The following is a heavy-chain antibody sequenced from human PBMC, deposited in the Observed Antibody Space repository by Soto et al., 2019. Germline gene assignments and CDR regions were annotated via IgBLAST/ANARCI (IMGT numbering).Heavy chain of an antibody. CDR1: GGSINSDGYY. CDR2: IYYTGST. J-gene: IGHJ3*01. V-gene: IGHV4-31*03. Sequence: QVQLQESGPGLVKPSQTLSLICNVSGGSINSDGYYWSLVRQHPMKGLEWIGYIYYTGSTYYNPTLKSRSVISLDTSRQYFSLTLSSVTAADTAIYYCARDSGDRAFDVWGQGTLVTVSA. CDR3: ARDSGDRAFDV. D-gene: IGHD3-10*01.